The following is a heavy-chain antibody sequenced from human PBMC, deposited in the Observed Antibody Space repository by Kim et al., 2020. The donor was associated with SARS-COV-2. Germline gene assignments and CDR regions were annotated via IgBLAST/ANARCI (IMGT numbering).Heavy chain of an antibody. Sequence: SETLSLTCAVYGGSFSGYYWSWIRQPPGKGLEWIGEINHSGSTNYNPSLKSRVTISVDTSKNQFSLKLSSVTAADTAVYYCAKVLIAQVATITGGFDYWGQGTLVTVSS. D-gene: IGHD5-12*01. CDR3: AKVLIAQVATITGGFDY. J-gene: IGHJ4*02. CDR2: INHSGST. CDR1: GGSFSGYY. V-gene: IGHV4-34*01.